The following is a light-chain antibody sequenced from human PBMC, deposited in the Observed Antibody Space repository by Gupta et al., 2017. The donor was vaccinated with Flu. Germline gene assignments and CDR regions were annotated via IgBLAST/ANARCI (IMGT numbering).Light chain of an antibody. Sequence: YELTQPPLLSVSSVQTARITCSGDALPKQYAYWYQQKSGQAPVLMSYKDSERPSGIPERFSGSSSGTTVTLTISGVQAEDEADYYCQSADSSGIYVFGTGTKVTVL. CDR2: KDS. CDR3: QSADSSGIYV. CDR1: ALPKQY. J-gene: IGLJ1*01. V-gene: IGLV3-25*02.